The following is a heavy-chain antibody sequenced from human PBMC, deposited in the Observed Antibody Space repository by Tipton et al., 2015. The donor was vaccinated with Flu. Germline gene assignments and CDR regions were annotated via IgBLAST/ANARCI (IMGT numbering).Heavy chain of an antibody. J-gene: IGHJ3*02. Sequence: SLRLSCAASGFTFSRYAMSWVRQAPGKGLELVAAIRGAGGRWVAPISGGGDAPLFADSVKGRFTISRDNFKSVLYLQMNSLRAEDTAVYYCARLYRLDGSDIWGQGTQVTVSS. V-gene: IGHV3-23*01. CDR1: GFTFSRYA. CDR3: ARLYRLDGSDI. D-gene: IGHD2-2*02. CDR2: IRGAGGRWVAPISGGGDAP.